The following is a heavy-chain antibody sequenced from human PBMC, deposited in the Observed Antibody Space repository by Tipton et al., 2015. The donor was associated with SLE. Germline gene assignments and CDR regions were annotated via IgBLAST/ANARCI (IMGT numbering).Heavy chain of an antibody. J-gene: IGHJ6*03. V-gene: IGHV4-59*01. CDR2: IYHSGYT. CDR3: VRDRVPAIISQSGYMDV. CDR1: GGSINNYY. D-gene: IGHD2-2*01. Sequence: TLSLTCTVSGGSINNYYWNWIRQTPGKGLEWIGYIYHSGYTNYNPSLKSRVSMSVDTSKNQFSLELSSVTAADTAVYYCVRDRVPAIISQSGYMDVWGNGTTVSVSS.